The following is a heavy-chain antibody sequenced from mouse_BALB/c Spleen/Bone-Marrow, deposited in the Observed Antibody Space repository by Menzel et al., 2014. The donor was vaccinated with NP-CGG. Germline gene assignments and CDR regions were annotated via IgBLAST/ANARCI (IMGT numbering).Heavy chain of an antibody. J-gene: IGHJ4*01. D-gene: IGHD4-1*01. CDR2: TDPYNGGT. Sequence: EVQLVESGPELVKPGASVKVSCKASGYAFTSYNMYWVKQSHGKSLEWIGYTDPYNGGTSYNQKFKGKATLTVDKSSSTAYMHLNSLTSEDSAVYYCARSILGAMDYWGQGTSVTVSS. CDR3: ARSILGAMDY. CDR1: GYAFTSYN. V-gene: IGHV1S135*01.